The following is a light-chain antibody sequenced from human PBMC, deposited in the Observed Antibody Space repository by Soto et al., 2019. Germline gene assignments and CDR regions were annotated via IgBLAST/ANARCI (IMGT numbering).Light chain of an antibody. CDR1: QSVSSY. V-gene: IGKV3-11*01. CDR2: DAS. Sequence: EIVLTQSPATLSLSPGERATLSCRASQSVSSYLAWYQQKPGQAPRLLIYDASNRATGIPARFSGSGSGTGFTLTISSLEPEDFAVYYCQQRSNSGITFGPGTKVDIK. CDR3: QQRSNSGIT. J-gene: IGKJ3*01.